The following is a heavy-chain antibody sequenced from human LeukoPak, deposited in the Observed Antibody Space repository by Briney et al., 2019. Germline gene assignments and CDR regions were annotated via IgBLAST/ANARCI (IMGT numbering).Heavy chain of an antibody. J-gene: IGHJ4*02. Sequence: PGGSLRLSCAASGFTFSRYSMNWVRQAPGKGLEWVSYISSSSSTIYYADSVKGRFTISRDNSKNTLYLQMNSLRAEDTAVYYCAKDEGPQMTLFDYWGQGTLVTVSS. D-gene: IGHD5-24*01. CDR2: ISSSSSTI. V-gene: IGHV3-48*01. CDR3: AKDEGPQMTLFDY. CDR1: GFTFSRYS.